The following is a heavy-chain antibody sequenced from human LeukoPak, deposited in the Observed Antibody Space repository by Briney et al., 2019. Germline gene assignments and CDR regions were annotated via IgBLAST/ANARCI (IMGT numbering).Heavy chain of an antibody. V-gene: IGHV4-30-2*01. CDR2: IFHTGST. J-gene: IGHJ5*02. CDR1: GDSISSGAYS. D-gene: IGHD3-10*01. CDR3: ARELWFANAPGSWLDP. Sequence: SETLSLICVVSGDSISSGAYSWSWIRQPPGKGLEWIGYIFHTGSTFYNPSLKSRVTISVDNSKNQFSLRLSSVTAADTAVYYCARELWFANAPGSWLDPWGQGTLVIVSS.